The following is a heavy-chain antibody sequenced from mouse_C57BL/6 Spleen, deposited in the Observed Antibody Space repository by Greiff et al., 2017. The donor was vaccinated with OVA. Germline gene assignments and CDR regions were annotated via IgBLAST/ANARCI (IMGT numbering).Heavy chain of an antibody. CDR3: AFTTVVAPHAMDY. V-gene: IGHV14-3*01. Sequence: VQLKQSVAELVRPGASVKLSCTASGFNIKNTYMHWVKQRPEQGLEWIGRIDPANGNTKYAPKFQGKATITADTSSNTAYLQLSSLTSEDTAIYYCAFTTVVAPHAMDYWGQGTSVTVSS. D-gene: IGHD1-1*01. CDR1: GFNIKNTY. J-gene: IGHJ4*01. CDR2: IDPANGNT.